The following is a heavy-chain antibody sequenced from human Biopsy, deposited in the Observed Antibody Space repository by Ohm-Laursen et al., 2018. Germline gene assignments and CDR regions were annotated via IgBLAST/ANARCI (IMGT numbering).Heavy chain of an antibody. V-gene: IGHV1-2*06. CDR2: IDPNSDDT. Sequence: ATVKISCKASGYTFTGHSCHWVRQAPGQRLEWVGRIDPNSDDTKYAQKFQGRIAMTTDTSITTAYLEVSSLTSADAAVYFCARASAYGVFDVWGQGTIVTVSS. CDR3: ARASAYGVFDV. J-gene: IGHJ3*01. D-gene: IGHD4/OR15-4a*01. CDR1: GYTFTGHS.